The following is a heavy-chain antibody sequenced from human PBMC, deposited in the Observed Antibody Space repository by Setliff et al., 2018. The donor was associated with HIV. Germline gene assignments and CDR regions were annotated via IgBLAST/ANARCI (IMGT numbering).Heavy chain of an antibody. Sequence: GASVKVSCKASGYTFTSYYMHWVRQGPGQGLVWMGMINPSGGSTSYAQKFQGRVTMTRDTSTSTVYMELSSLRVEDTAIYHCAKETPMGLEWSSPDPRNYNAYYYMDVWGEGTTVTVSS. CDR3: AKETPMGLEWSSPDPRNYNAYYYMDV. CDR1: GYTFTSYY. J-gene: IGHJ6*03. D-gene: IGHD3-3*01. CDR2: INPSGGST. V-gene: IGHV1-46*01.